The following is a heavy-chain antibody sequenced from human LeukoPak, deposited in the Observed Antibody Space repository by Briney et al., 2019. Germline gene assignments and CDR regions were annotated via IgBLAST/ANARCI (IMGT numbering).Heavy chain of an antibody. CDR3: AKMGAGTTSRWFDP. V-gene: IGHV3-23*01. Sequence: GGSLRLSCAASGFTFSSYAMSWVRQAPGKGLEWVSAISGSGGSTYYADSVKGRFTISRDNSKNMLYLQMNSLRAEDTAVYYCAKMGAGTTSRWFDPWGQGTLVTVSS. D-gene: IGHD1-7*01. CDR2: ISGSGGST. J-gene: IGHJ5*02. CDR1: GFTFSSYA.